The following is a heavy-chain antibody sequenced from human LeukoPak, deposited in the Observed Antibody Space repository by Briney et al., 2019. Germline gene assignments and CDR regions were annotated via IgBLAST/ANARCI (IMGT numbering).Heavy chain of an antibody. V-gene: IGHV4-31*03. CDR2: IYYSGST. CDR3: ARGITTLDAFDI. Sequence: SETLSLTCTVSGGSISSGGYYWSWIRQHPGKGLEWIGYIYYSGSTYYNPSLKSRVTISVGTSKNQFSLKLSSVTAADTAVYYCARGITTLDAFDIWGQGTMVTVSS. D-gene: IGHD3-22*01. CDR1: GGSISSGGYY. J-gene: IGHJ3*02.